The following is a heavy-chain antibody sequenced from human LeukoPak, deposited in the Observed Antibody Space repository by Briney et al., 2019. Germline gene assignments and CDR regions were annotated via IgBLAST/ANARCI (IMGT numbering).Heavy chain of an antibody. CDR2: VYYGRSP. CDR3: ARSSGTGTFSY. V-gene: IGHV4-39*02. Sequence: SETLSLTCAVYGGSFSGYYWAWIRQPPGKGLEWIGSVYYGRSPYFNPSLESRATISVDTSKNHFSLKMSSVTAADTAVYYCARSSGTGTFSYWGQGTLVTVSS. CDR1: GGSFSGYY. D-gene: IGHD6-25*01. J-gene: IGHJ4*02.